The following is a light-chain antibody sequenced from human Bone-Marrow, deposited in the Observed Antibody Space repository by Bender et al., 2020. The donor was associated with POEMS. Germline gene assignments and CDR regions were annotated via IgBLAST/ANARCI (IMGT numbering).Light chain of an antibody. CDR3: GTWDASLSGV. J-gene: IGLJ2*01. V-gene: IGLV1-51*02. Sequence: QSVLTQPPSVSAAAGQRVTISCSGSSSNIGNKYVSWYQQFPGTAPKLLIYENNKRPSGIPDRFSGSKSGTSAALDITGLQTGDEADYYCGTWDASLSGVFGGGTKLTVL. CDR1: SSNIGNKY. CDR2: ENN.